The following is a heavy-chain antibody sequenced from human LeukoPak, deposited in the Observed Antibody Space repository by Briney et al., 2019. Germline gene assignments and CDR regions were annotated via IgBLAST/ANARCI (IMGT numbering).Heavy chain of an antibody. CDR3: ARGVYDYVWGSYRTYYFDY. V-gene: IGHV4-34*01. CDR1: GGSFSGYY. D-gene: IGHD3-16*02. CDR2: INHSGST. Sequence: SETLSLTCAVYGGSFSGYYWSWIRQPPGKGLEWIGEINHSGSTNYNPSLKSRVTISVYTSKNQFSLKLSSVTAADTAVYYCARGVYDYVWGSYRTYYFDYWGQGTLVTVSS. J-gene: IGHJ4*02.